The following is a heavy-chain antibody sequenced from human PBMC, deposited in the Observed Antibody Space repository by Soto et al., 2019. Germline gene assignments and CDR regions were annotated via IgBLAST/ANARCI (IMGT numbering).Heavy chain of an antibody. CDR1: GGTFSSYS. Sequence: SVKVSCKASGGTFSSYSISWVRQAPGQGLEWMGGIIPIFGTANYAQKFQGRVTITADESTSTAYMELSSLRSEDTAVYYCARVSGSYYYGMDVWGQGITVTVSS. J-gene: IGHJ6*02. V-gene: IGHV1-69*13. CDR3: ARVSGSYYYGMDV. D-gene: IGHD1-26*01. CDR2: IIPIFGTA.